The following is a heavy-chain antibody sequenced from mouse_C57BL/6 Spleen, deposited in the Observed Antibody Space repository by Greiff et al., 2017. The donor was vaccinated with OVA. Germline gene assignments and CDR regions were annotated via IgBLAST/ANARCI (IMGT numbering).Heavy chain of an antibody. D-gene: IGHD2-1*01. Sequence: EVQLQQSGPELVKPGASVKISCKASGYTFTDYYMNWVKQSPGKSLEWIGDINPKNGGTSYNQKFKGKATLTVDKSSSTAYMELSSLTSEDSAVYYCARGAIYYGNYFDYWGQGTTLTVSS. CDR1: GYTFTDYY. CDR3: ARGAIYYGNYFDY. J-gene: IGHJ2*01. V-gene: IGHV1-26*01. CDR2: INPKNGGT.